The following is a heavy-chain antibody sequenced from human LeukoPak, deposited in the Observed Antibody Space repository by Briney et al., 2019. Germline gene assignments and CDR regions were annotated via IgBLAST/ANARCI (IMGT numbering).Heavy chain of an antibody. CDR3: AKPIEQQLVFVLFDY. V-gene: IGHV3-23*01. D-gene: IGHD6-13*01. CDR1: GFTFSSYA. Sequence: GGSLRLSCAASGFTFSSYAMSWVRQTPGKGLEWVSAISGSGGSTYYADSVKGRFTISRDNSKNTLYLQMNSLRAEDTAVYYCAKPIEQQLVFVLFDYWGQGTLVTVSS. J-gene: IGHJ4*02. CDR2: ISGSGGST.